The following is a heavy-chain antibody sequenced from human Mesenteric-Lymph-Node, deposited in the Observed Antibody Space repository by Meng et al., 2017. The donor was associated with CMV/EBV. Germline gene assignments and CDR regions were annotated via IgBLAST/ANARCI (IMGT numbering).Heavy chain of an antibody. V-gene: IGHV3-33*06. CDR2: IWYDGSEK. CDR1: GFTFSSYW. D-gene: IGHD2-21*01. Sequence: GESLKISCAASGFTFSSYWMHWVRQAPGKGLEWVAVIWYDGSEKYYADSVKGRFTISRDNSKNTLYLQMDSLRADDTALYYCAKDLGGGDNYYYGMDVWGQGTTVTVSS. J-gene: IGHJ6*02. CDR3: AKDLGGGDNYYYGMDV.